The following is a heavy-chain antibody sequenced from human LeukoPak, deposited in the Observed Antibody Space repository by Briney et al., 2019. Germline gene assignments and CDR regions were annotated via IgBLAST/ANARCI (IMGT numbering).Heavy chain of an antibody. CDR2: ISASGGST. J-gene: IGHJ4*02. D-gene: IGHD3-3*01. V-gene: IGHV3-23*01. CDR3: ARDSGWSGYHYFDY. CDR1: GFTFSSYA. Sequence: GGSLRLSCAASGFTFSSYAMTWVRQAPGKGLEWVSAISASGGSTYYADSVKGRFTISRDNSKNTLYLQLNSLRAEDTAVYYCARDSGWSGYHYFDYWGQGALVTVSS.